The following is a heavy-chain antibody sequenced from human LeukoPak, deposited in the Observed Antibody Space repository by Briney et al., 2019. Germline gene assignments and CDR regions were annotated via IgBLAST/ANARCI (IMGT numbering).Heavy chain of an antibody. Sequence: GGSLRLSCAASGFTFSSYWMSWVRQAPGKGLEWVANIKQDGSEKYYVDSVKGRFTISRDNAKNSLYLQMNSLRAEDTAFYYCAKDRGYNSNYFDYWGQGTLVTVSS. J-gene: IGHJ4*02. CDR2: IKQDGSEK. CDR3: AKDRGYNSNYFDY. D-gene: IGHD3-10*01. CDR1: GFTFSSYW. V-gene: IGHV3-7*03.